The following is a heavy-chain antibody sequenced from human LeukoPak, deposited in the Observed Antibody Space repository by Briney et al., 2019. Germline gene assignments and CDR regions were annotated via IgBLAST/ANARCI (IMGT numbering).Heavy chain of an antibody. CDR3: ARGRAHRNYDILTGYYQRFDY. Sequence: PSETLSLTCDVYGGSFNGYYWSWIRQPPGKGLEWIGEINHSGSTNYNPSLKSRVTISVDTSKNQFSLKLSSVTAADTAVYYCARGRAHRNYDILTGYYQRFDYWGQGTLVTVSS. CDR1: GGSFNGYY. CDR2: INHSGST. V-gene: IGHV4-34*01. J-gene: IGHJ4*02. D-gene: IGHD3-9*01.